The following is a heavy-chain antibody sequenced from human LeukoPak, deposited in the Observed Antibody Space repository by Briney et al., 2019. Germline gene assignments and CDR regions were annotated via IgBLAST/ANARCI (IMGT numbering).Heavy chain of an antibody. CDR3: ARGQSGYLYYYYGMDV. D-gene: IGHD3-3*01. V-gene: IGHV4-34*01. CDR2: INHSGST. Sequence: SETLSLTCAVYGVSFSGYYWSWIRQPPGKGLEWIGEINHSGSTNYNPSLKSRVTISVDTSKNQFSLKLSSVTAADTAAYYCARGQSGYLYYYYGMDVWGQGTTVTVSS. CDR1: GVSFSGYY. J-gene: IGHJ6*02.